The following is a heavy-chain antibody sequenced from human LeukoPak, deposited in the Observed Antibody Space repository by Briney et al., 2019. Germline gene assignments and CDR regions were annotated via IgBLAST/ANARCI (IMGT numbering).Heavy chain of an antibody. Sequence: PSETLSLTCTVSGGSISSDSYYWAWIRQPPGKGLEWIASIYYSGSTYYNPSLKSRVTISVDTSKNQFSLKLSSVTAADTAVYYCARWPAAAGNDYWGQGTLVTVSS. D-gene: IGHD6-13*01. CDR2: IYYSGST. CDR1: GGSISSDSYY. J-gene: IGHJ4*02. CDR3: ARWPAAAGNDY. V-gene: IGHV4-39*07.